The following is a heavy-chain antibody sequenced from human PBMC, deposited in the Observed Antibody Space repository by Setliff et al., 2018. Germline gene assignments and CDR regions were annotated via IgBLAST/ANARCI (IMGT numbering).Heavy chain of an antibody. CDR1: GYTLTELS. CDR2: FDPEDGET. D-gene: IGHD5-18*01. J-gene: IGHJ6*02. CDR3: ASLSGGELWSHYGMDV. V-gene: IGHV1-24*01. Sequence: ASVKVSCKVSGYTLTELSRHWVRQAPGKGLEWVGGFDPEDGETIYAQKFQGRVTMTRDTSTSTVYMELSSLRSEDTAVYYCASLSGGELWSHYGMDVWGQGTTVTVSS.